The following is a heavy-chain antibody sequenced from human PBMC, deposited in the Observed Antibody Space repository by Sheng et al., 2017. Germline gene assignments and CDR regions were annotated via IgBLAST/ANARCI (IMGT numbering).Heavy chain of an antibody. Sequence: QVQLQQWGAGLLKPSETLSLTCAVYGGSFSGYYWSWIRQPPGKGLEWIGEINHSGSTNYNPSLKSRVTISVDTSKNQFSLKLSSVTAADTAVYYCASHPDCSSTSCYAENDYWGQGNPGHRLL. CDR2: INHSGST. CDR3: ASHPDCSSTSCYAENDY. D-gene: IGHD2-2*01. J-gene: IGHJ4*02. V-gene: IGHV4-34*01. CDR1: GGSFSGYY.